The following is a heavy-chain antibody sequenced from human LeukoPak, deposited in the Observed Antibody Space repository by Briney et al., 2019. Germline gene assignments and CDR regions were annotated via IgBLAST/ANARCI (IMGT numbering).Heavy chain of an antibody. CDR3: ARGGGYNWFDP. V-gene: IGHV4-34*01. Sequence: PSETLSLTCAVYGGSFSGYYWSWIRQPPGKGLEWIGEINHSGSTNYNPSLKSRVTISVETSKNQFSLKLSSVTAADTAVYYCARGGGYNWFDPWGQGTLVTVSS. CDR2: INHSGST. J-gene: IGHJ5*02. CDR1: GGSFSGYY.